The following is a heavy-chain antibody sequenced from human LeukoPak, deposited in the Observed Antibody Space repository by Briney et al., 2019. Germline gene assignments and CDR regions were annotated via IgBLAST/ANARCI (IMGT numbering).Heavy chain of an antibody. CDR3: ARASMVRGVIVDY. CDR1: GYIFTGYY. CDR2: INPNSGGT. J-gene: IGHJ4*02. Sequence: ASVKVSCKASGYIFTGYYMHWVRQAPGQGLEWMGWINPNSGGTNYAQKLQGRVTMTTDTSTSTAYMELRSLRSDDTAVYYCARASMVRGVIVDYWGQGTLVTVSS. D-gene: IGHD3-10*01. V-gene: IGHV1-2*02.